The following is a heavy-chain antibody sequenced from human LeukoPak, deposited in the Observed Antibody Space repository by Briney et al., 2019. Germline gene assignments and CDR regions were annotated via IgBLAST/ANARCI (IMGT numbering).Heavy chain of an antibody. Sequence: PSETLSLTCTVSGGXISSSNYYWSWIRQPPGKELEWIASINYGGTTYYNPSLKSRVTISVDTSKNQFSLRLSSVTAADTAVYFCARYVVFGSGKYYFDYWGQGSLVTVSS. V-gene: IGHV4-39*01. CDR2: INYGGTT. J-gene: IGHJ4*02. CDR1: GGXISSSNYY. CDR3: ARYVVFGSGKYYFDY. D-gene: IGHD3-10*01.